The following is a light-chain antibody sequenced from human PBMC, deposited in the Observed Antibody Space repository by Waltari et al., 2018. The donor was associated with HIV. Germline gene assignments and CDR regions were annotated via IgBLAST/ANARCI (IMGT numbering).Light chain of an antibody. CDR2: GAS. CDR3: HQYGSSRT. V-gene: IGKV3-20*01. J-gene: IGKJ1*01. CDR1: QSVTSNY. Sequence: EIVLTQSPGTLSLSPGESATLSCRASQSVTSNYLAWYQQTPGQPPRLLISGASSRATGIPDRFSGSGSGTDFTLTISRLEPEDFALYFCHQYGSSRTFGQGTKVEIK.